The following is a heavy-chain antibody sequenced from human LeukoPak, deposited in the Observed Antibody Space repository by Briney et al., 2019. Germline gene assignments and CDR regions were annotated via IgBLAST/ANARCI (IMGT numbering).Heavy chain of an antibody. CDR2: INHSGST. Sequence: SETLSLTCAVSGGSISSGGYYWSWIRQPPGKGLEWIGEINHSGSTNYNPSLKSRVTISVDTSKNQFSLKLSSVTAADTAVYYCASRGNWGQGTLVTVSS. V-gene: IGHV4-34*01. J-gene: IGHJ4*02. CDR1: GGSISSGGYY. CDR3: ASRGN.